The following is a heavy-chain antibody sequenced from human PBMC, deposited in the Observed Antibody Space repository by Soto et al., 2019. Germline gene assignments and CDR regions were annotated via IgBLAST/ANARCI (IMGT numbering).Heavy chain of an antibody. CDR1: GYTFASYA. V-gene: IGHV1-18*01. J-gene: IGHJ4*02. CDR2: ISAYNGNT. CDR3: ARDSPPPRE. Sequence: QVQLVQSGAEVKKPGASVKVSCKASGYTFASYAISGVRQAPGQGLEWMGWISAYNGNTNYAHKLQGRVTMTTATPTSPAYMALRSLRSDVTPVYSCARDSPPPREWGQGTLVTVSS.